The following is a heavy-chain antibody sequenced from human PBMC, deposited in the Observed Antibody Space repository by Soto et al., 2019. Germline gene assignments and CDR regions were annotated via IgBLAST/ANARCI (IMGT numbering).Heavy chain of an antibody. CDR2: ISSIGSTI. Sequence: PGGSLRLSCEASGFTFNSYSMNWVRQAPGKGLEWVAYISSIGSTIYYADFVKGRFTISRDNAKNSLYLQMNSLRSEDTAVYYCARDNCISTSCYRLYNWFDPWGQGTLVTVSS. V-gene: IGHV3-48*01. CDR1: GFTFNSYS. D-gene: IGHD2-2*01. J-gene: IGHJ5*02. CDR3: ARDNCISTSCYRLYNWFDP.